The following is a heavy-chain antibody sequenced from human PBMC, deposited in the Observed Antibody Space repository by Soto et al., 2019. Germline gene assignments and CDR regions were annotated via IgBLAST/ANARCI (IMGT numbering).Heavy chain of an antibody. V-gene: IGHV3-30-3*01. D-gene: IGHD3-16*01. CDR2: ISYDGSNK. CDR1: GFTFSSYA. Sequence: GGSLRLSCAASGFTFSSYAMHWVRQAPGKGLEWVAVISYDGSNKYYADSVKGRFTISRDNSKNTLYLQMNSLRAEDTAVYYCARDWGQYYYGMDVWGQGTTVTVSS. CDR3: ARDWGQYYYGMDV. J-gene: IGHJ6*02.